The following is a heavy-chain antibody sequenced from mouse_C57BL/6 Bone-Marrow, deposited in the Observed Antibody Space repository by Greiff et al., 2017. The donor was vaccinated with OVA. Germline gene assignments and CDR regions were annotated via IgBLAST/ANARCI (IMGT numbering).Heavy chain of an antibody. V-gene: IGHV1-22*01. Sequence: EVKLQESGPELVKPGASVKMSCKASGYTFTDYNMHWVKQSHGKSLEWIGYINPNNGGTSYNQKFKGKATLTVNKSSSTAYMELRSLTSEDSAVYYCARWGLLRYYFDYWGQGTTLTVSS. CDR2: INPNNGGT. CDR3: ARWGLLRYYFDY. D-gene: IGHD1-1*01. CDR1: GYTFTDYN. J-gene: IGHJ2*01.